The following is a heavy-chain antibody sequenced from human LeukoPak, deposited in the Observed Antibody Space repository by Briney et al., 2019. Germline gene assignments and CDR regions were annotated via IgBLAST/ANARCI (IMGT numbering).Heavy chain of an antibody. D-gene: IGHD3-22*01. V-gene: IGHV4-30-2*01. CDR3: ASYTDYYDSSGRYFQH. J-gene: IGHJ1*01. Sequence: SETLSLTCAVSGGSISSGGYSWSWIRQPPGKGLEWIGYIYHSGSTYYNPSLKSRVTIPVDGSKNQFSLKLSSVTAADTAVYYCASYTDYYDSSGRYFQHWGQGTLVTVSS. CDR2: IYHSGST. CDR1: GGSISSGGYS.